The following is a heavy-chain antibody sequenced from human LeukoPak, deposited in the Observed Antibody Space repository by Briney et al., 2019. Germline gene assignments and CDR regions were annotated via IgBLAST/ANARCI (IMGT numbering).Heavy chain of an antibody. D-gene: IGHD3-10*01. CDR1: GGSFSGYY. V-gene: IGHV4-34*01. CDR3: ASRRTYGSGSYR. J-gene: IGHJ4*02. CDR2: INHSGST. Sequence: TSETLSLTCAVYGGSFSGYYYNWIRQPPGKGLEWIGEINHSGSTNYNPSLKSRVTISVDTSKNQFSLKLSSVTAADTAVYYCASRRTYGSGSYRWGQGTLVTVSS.